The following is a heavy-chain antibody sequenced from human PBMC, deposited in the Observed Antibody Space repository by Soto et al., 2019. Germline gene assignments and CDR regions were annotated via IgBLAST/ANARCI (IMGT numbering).Heavy chain of an antibody. CDR2: ISSSGSTI. CDR1: GFSFSDYY. D-gene: IGHD5-18*01. Sequence: QVQLVESGGGLVKPGGSLRLSCAASGFSFSDYYMSWIRQAPGKGLEWVSYISSSGSTIYYADSVKGRFTISRDNAKNSLYLQMNSLRAEDTAVYYCARDYSQNSYALNWFDPWGQGTLVTVSS. CDR3: ARDYSQNSYALNWFDP. V-gene: IGHV3-11*01. J-gene: IGHJ5*02.